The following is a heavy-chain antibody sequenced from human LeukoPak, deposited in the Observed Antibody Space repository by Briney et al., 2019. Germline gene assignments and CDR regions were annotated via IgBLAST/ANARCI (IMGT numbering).Heavy chain of an antibody. V-gene: IGHV4-59*01. CDR2: IYYNGNT. CDR1: DGSINSYY. D-gene: IGHD1-26*01. CDR3: ARGRSNYYGMDV. Sequence: PSETLSLTCSVSDGSINSYYWNWVRRPPGKGLEWIGYIYYNGNTNYSPSLKSRVTMSVDTSKNLFSLKVSSVTAADTAVYYCARGRSNYYGMDVWGQGTTVTVSS. J-gene: IGHJ6*02.